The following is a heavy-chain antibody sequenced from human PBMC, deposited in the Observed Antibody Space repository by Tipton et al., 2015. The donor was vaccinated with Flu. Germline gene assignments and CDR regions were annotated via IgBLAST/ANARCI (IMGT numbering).Heavy chain of an antibody. Sequence: TLSLTCTVSGDSMNSGNYYWVWIRQPLGKGLEWIGSVHHLGNTYYNPSLKSRVTISVDTSKNQFSLKLSSVTAADTAVYYCARVLVAGTGPLFDYWGQGTLVTVSS. D-gene: IGHD6-19*01. J-gene: IGHJ4*02. CDR3: ARVLVAGTGPLFDY. CDR1: GDSMNSGNYY. V-gene: IGHV4-39*07. CDR2: VHHLGNT.